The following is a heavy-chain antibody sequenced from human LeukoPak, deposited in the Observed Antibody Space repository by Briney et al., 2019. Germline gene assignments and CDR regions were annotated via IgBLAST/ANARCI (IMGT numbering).Heavy chain of an antibody. CDR3: ARGGDVLRFLEWLPYDY. Sequence: ASVKVSCRASGYTFTSYGISWVQQAPGQGLEWMGWISAYNGNTNYAQKLQGRVTMTTDTSTSTAYMELRSLRSDDTAVYYCARGGDVLRFLEWLPYDYWGQGTLVTVSS. CDR1: GYTFTSYG. D-gene: IGHD3-3*01. J-gene: IGHJ4*02. V-gene: IGHV1-18*01. CDR2: ISAYNGNT.